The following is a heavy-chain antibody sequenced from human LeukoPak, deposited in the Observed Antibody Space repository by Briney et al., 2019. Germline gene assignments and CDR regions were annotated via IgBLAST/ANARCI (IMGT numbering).Heavy chain of an antibody. Sequence: SETLSLTCAVSGYSIRSGDYWGWIRQSPGKGLEWIGSIYHSGSTHYNPSLKSRVTISVDTSKNQFSLKLGSVTAADTAVYYCARNRSVTTTPGFDHWGQGTLVTVSS. CDR1: GYSIRSGDY. CDR3: ARNRSVTTTPGFDH. V-gene: IGHV4-38-2*01. D-gene: IGHD4-17*01. CDR2: IYHSGST. J-gene: IGHJ4*02.